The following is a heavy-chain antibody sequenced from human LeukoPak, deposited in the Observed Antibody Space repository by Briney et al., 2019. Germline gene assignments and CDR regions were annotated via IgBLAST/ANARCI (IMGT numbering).Heavy chain of an antibody. CDR2: INYSGNT. J-gene: IGHJ4*02. CDR3: GRGGGGSYLEYSFDY. CDR1: GGSITRRY. Sequence: SETLSLTCFVSGGSITRRYWSWIRQPPGKGLEWIGYINYSGNTNYNPSLKSRVLISVDTSKNQFSLKLSSVTAADTAVYYCGRGGGGSYLEYSFDYWGQGTLVTDSS. D-gene: IGHD3-10*01. V-gene: IGHV4-59*11.